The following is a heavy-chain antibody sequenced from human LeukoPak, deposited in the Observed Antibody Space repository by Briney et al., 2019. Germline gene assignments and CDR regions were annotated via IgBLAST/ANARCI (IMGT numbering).Heavy chain of an antibody. CDR3: ATSHDSAGND. V-gene: IGHV3-7*01. D-gene: IGHD2-15*01. CDR1: GFAFSDFW. CDR2: IRHDGNAK. Sequence: GGSLRLSCAASGFAFSDFWMSWVRQAPGKGLEWVANIRHDGNAKTYVPSVRGRFTISRDNAKNSLYLQMNSLTVEDTAVYYCATSHDSAGNDWGQGTLVTVSS. J-gene: IGHJ4*02.